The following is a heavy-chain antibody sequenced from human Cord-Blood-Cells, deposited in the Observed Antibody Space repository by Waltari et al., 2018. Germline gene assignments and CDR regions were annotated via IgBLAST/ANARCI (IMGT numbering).Heavy chain of an antibody. CDR3: ARDWGFDY. CDR1: VLSLRSYS. V-gene: IGHV3-21*01. D-gene: IGHD7-27*01. Sequence: EVQLVESGGGLVQPGVCLRLSCEAYVLSLRSYSMTWVRQAPGKGLEWVSSISSSSSYIYYADSVKGRFTISRDNAKNSLYLQMNSLRAEDTAVYYCARDWGFDYWGQGTLVTVSS. CDR2: ISSSSSYI. J-gene: IGHJ4*02.